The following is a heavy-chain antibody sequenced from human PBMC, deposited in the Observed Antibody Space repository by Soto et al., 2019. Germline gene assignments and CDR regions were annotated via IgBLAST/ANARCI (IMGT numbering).Heavy chain of an antibody. J-gene: IGHJ5*02. CDR2: IYFTGNT. CDR3: AGQTFTIAAASYGRSNWFDP. Sequence: SETLSLTCSASGGSIISSSHFWGWVRQPPGKGLEWIGTIYFTGNTYYTPSLKSRLTMSIDTSKNEFSLRLNSVTAADTAVYYCAGQTFTIAAASYGRSNWFDPWGPGTLVTVSS. D-gene: IGHD6-25*01. V-gene: IGHV4-39*01. CDR1: GGSIISSSHF.